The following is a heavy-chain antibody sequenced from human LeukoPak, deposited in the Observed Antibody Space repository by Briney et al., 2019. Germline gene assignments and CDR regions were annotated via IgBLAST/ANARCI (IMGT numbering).Heavy chain of an antibody. Sequence: PSETLSLTCAVYGGSFSGYYWSWIRQPPGKGLEWIGEINHSGSTNYNPSLKSRVTISVDTSKNQFSLKLSSVTAADTAVYYCERDGYCSSTSCLYYYYYYMDVWGKGTTVTVSS. J-gene: IGHJ6*03. V-gene: IGHV4-34*01. CDR2: INHSGST. D-gene: IGHD2-2*01. CDR1: GGSFSGYY. CDR3: ERDGYCSSTSCLYYYYYYMDV.